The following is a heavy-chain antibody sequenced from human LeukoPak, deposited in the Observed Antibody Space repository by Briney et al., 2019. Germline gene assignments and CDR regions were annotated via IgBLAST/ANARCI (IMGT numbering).Heavy chain of an antibody. CDR3: ARDKTYGYGDWDAFDI. Sequence: GGSLRLSCAASGFTFSSYSMNWVRQAPGKGLEWGSYISSSSSTIYYADSVKGRFTISRDNAKNSLYLQMNSLRAEDTAVYYCARDKTYGYGDWDAFDIWGQGTMVTVSS. CDR2: ISSSSSTI. J-gene: IGHJ3*02. CDR1: GFTFSSYS. D-gene: IGHD4-17*01. V-gene: IGHV3-48*04.